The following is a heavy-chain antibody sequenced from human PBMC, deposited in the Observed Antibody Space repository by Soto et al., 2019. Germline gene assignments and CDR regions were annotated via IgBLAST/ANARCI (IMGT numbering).Heavy chain of an antibody. V-gene: IGHV4-31*03. D-gene: IGHD3-22*01. J-gene: IGHJ4*02. CDR2: IYHSGNT. CDR1: GGSMSSGAYY. CDR3: ASSYSGYLGN. Sequence: PSETLSLTCSVSGGSMSSGAYYWNWIRHYPGKGLEWIAYIYHSGNTYYNPSLRSRITISVDTSKNQFSLKVASVTDADTAVYYCASSYSGYLGNWGQGILVTVSS.